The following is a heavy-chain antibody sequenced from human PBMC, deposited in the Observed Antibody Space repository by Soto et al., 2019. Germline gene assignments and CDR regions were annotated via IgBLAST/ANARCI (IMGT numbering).Heavy chain of an antibody. CDR3: AGGGVRGVITRTRDYYGMDV. J-gene: IGHJ6*02. D-gene: IGHD3-10*01. CDR1: GYSFTSYW. V-gene: IGHV5-51*01. Sequence: GEALKISCKGTGYSFTSYWIGWVRQMPGKGLEWRGIIYPGDSDTRYSPSFQGQVTISADKSISTAYLQWSSLKASDTAMYYCAGGGVRGVITRTRDYYGMDVWGQGTTVTVSS. CDR2: IYPGDSDT.